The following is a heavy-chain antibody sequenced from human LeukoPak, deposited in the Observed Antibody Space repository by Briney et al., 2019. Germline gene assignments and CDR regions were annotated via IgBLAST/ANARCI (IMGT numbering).Heavy chain of an antibody. V-gene: IGHV3-30-3*01. Sequence: GGSLRLSCAASGFPFSSYAMHWVRQAPGKGLEWVAVISYDGSNKYYADSVKGRFTISRDNSKNTLYLQMNSLRAEDTAVYYCARGGGNRDGYNRWGQGTLVTVSS. CDR2: ISYDGSNK. CDR1: GFPFSSYA. D-gene: IGHD5-24*01. CDR3: ARGGGNRDGYNR. J-gene: IGHJ4*02.